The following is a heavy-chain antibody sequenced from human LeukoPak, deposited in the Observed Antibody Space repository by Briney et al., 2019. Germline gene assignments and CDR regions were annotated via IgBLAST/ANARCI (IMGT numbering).Heavy chain of an antibody. Sequence: EWIGSIYYSGSTYYNPSLKSRVTISVDTSKNQFSLKLSSVTAADTAVYYCARRLTTYGMDVWGQGTTVTVSS. D-gene: IGHD1-1*01. V-gene: IGHV4-39*01. CDR3: ARRLTTYGMDV. CDR2: IYYSGST. J-gene: IGHJ6*02.